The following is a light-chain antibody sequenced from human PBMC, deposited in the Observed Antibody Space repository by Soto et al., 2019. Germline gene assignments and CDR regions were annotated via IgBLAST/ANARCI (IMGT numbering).Light chain of an antibody. Sequence: VKAQSLATGAWCPGERATLSCRASQSVNSNLAWYQQKAGQAPRLLIYGTSTRATGIPARFSGSGSGTDFTLTISSLQFEDCTVDYCQQYNNRLRWFAERTKADTK. CDR1: QSVNSN. V-gene: IGKV3-15*01. J-gene: IGKJ1*01. CDR3: QQYNNRLRW. CDR2: GTS.